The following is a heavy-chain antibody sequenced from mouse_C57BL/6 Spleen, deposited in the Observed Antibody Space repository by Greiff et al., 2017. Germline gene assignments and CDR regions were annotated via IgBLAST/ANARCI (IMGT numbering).Heavy chain of an antibody. CDR3: ARGGNYENWYFDV. J-gene: IGHJ1*03. D-gene: IGHD2-1*01. V-gene: IGHV1-52*01. CDR2: IDPSDSET. Sequence: VQLQQSGAELVRPGSSVKLSCKASGYTFTSYWMHWVKQRPIQGLEWIGNIDPSDSETHYNQKFKDKATLTVDKSSSTAYMQLSSLTSEDSAVYYCARGGNYENWYFDVWGTGTTVTVSS. CDR1: GYTFTSYW.